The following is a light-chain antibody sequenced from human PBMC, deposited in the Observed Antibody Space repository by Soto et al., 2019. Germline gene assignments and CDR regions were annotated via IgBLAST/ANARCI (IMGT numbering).Light chain of an antibody. CDR3: AAWDDSLNAGR. CDR2: SNN. J-gene: IGLJ2*01. Sequence: QSVLTQPPSASGTPGQRVTISCSGSSSNIGSNTVNWYQQLPGTAPKLLIYSNNQRPSGVPDRFSGSKSGTSASLAISGLQSEDEADYYCAAWDDSLNAGRFGGGTKVTVL. CDR1: SSNIGSNT. V-gene: IGLV1-44*01.